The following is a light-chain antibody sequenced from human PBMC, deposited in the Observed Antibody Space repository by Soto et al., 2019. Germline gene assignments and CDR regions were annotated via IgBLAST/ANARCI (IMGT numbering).Light chain of an antibody. J-gene: IGKJ4*01. CDR2: DAS. CDR3: QQYDNLPLT. CDR1: PDISNY. Sequence: DIQMTQSPSSLSASVGDRVTITCQASPDISNYLNWYQQKPGKAPKLLIYDASNLGTGVPSRFSGSGSGTDFTFTISSLQPEDIATYYCQQYDNLPLTFGGGTKVEIK. V-gene: IGKV1-33*01.